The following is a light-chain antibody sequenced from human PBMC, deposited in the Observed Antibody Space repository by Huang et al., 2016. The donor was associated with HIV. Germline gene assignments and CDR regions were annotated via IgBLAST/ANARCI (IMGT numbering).Light chain of an antibody. CDR2: GAS. V-gene: IGKV3-15*01. Sequence: EVVMTQSPATLSVSPGEGATLSCRASQSVGSNLAWYQQKPGQAPRLLIYGASTRATGIPARFSGSGSGTEFTLTISSLQSEDVAVYYCQQYNNWPPKYTFGQGTKLEIK. J-gene: IGKJ2*01. CDR1: QSVGSN. CDR3: QQYNNWPPKYT.